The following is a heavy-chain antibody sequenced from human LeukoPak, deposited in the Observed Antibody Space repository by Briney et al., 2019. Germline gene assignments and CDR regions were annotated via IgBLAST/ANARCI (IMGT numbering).Heavy chain of an antibody. V-gene: IGHV3-23*01. J-gene: IGHJ4*02. CDR1: GFSFSSYA. Sequence: HPGGSLRLSCAASGFSFSSYALNWVRQAPGKGLEWVSGISGSGYSIYYVDSVKGRFTISRDNSKKTVYLQMNSLRAEDTAVYYCAKSVTGYSTFDYWGQGTLVTVSS. CDR3: AKSVTGYSTFDY. D-gene: IGHD3-9*01. CDR2: ISGSGYSI.